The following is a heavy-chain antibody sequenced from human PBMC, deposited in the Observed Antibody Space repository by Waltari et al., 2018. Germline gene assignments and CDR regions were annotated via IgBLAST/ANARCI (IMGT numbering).Heavy chain of an antibody. CDR2: VHRSGRS. CDR1: GDSMSSNDW. J-gene: IGHJ4*02. Sequence: QLQESGPGLVNPSGTLSLTCVVSGDSMSSNDWWSWVRQSPGKGLEWIGQVHRSGRSNYNPAFASRVSVSRDTSINQVSLRLLSATAADTAVYYCARDRGRGLYLDSWGQGTLVTVSP. V-gene: IGHV4-4*02. D-gene: IGHD2-15*01. CDR3: ARDRGRGLYLDS.